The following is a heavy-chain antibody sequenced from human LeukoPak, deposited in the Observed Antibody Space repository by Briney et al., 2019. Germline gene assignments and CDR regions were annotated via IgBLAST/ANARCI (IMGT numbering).Heavy chain of an antibody. J-gene: IGHJ4*02. V-gene: IGHV4-61*02. CDR2: IYTSGST. Sequence: PSETLSLTCTVSGGSISSGSYYWSWIRQPAGKGLEWIGRIYTSGSTNYNPSLKSRVTISVDTSKNQFSLKLSSVTAADTAVYYCARGTSIAARPCYFDYWGQGTLVTVSS. CDR3: ARGTSIAARPCYFDY. CDR1: GGSISSGSYY. D-gene: IGHD6-6*01.